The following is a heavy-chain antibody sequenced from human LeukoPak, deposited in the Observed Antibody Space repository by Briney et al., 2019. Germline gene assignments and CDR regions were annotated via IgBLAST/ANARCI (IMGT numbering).Heavy chain of an antibody. CDR1: GGSISSSSYY. V-gene: IGHV4-39*01. CDR3: ARVSLSWGSYWYFDL. J-gene: IGHJ2*01. CDR2: IYYSGST. Sequence: SETLSLTCTVSGGSISSSSYYWGWIRQPPGKGLEWIGSIYYSGSTYYNPSLKSRVTISVATSKNQFSLKLSSVTAADPAVYYCARVSLSWGSYWYFDLWGRGTLVTVSS. D-gene: IGHD7-27*01.